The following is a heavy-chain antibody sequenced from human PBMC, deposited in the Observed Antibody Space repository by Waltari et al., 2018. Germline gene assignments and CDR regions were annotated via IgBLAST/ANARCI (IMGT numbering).Heavy chain of an antibody. CDR1: GFTFSSYA. D-gene: IGHD2-15*01. V-gene: IGHV3-23*04. CDR3: AKSLGYCSGGSCYHFDY. J-gene: IGHJ4*02. CDR2: ISGSGGST. Sequence: EVQLVESGGGLVQPGGSLRLSCAASGFTFSSYAMSWVRQAPGKWLEWVSAISGSGGSTYYADSVKGRFTISRDNSKNTLYLQMNSLRAEDTAVYYCAKSLGYCSGGSCYHFDYWGQGTLVTVSS.